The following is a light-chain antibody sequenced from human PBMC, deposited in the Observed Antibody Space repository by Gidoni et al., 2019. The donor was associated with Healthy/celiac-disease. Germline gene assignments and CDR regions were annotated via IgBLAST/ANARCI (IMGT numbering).Light chain of an antibody. CDR2: EVS. Sequence: QSALTQPPSASGSPGPSVTISCTGTSSEVGGYNYVSWYQQHPGKAPKLMIYEVSKRPSGVPDRFSGSKSGNTASLTVSGLQAEDEADYYCSSYAGSNNLGVFGTGTKVTVL. CDR3: SSYAGSNNLGV. J-gene: IGLJ1*01. V-gene: IGLV2-8*01. CDR1: SSEVGGYNY.